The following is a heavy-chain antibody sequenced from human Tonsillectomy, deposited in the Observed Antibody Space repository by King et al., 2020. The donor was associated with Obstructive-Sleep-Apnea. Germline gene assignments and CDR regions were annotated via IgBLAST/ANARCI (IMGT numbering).Heavy chain of an antibody. CDR3: ARHRGVEDYGDYGDYFDY. J-gene: IGHJ4*02. V-gene: IGHV4-59*08. CDR2: MYYSGNT. Sequence: VQLQESDPGLVKPSETLSLTCTVSGTSISDYYWSWFRQPPGKGLEWIGFMYYSGNTNFNPSLKSRVTISAETSKIQFSLRLSSVTAADTAVYYCARHRGVEDYGDYGDYFDYWGQGTLVTVSS. D-gene: IGHD4-17*01. CDR1: GTSISDYY.